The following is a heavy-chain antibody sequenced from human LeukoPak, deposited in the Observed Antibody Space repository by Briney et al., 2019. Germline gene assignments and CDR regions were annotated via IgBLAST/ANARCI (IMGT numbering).Heavy chain of an antibody. Sequence: PSETLSLTCTVSSGSISTYYWSWIRQPPGKGLEWIGYIYYSGSTDYNPSLKSRVTISVDTSKNQFSLKLNSVTAADTAVYYCARSYCSTSCYRSAFDIWGQGTMVTVSS. CDR1: SGSISTYY. D-gene: IGHD2-2*01. J-gene: IGHJ3*02. CDR3: ARSYCSTSCYRSAFDI. CDR2: IYYSGST. V-gene: IGHV4-59*01.